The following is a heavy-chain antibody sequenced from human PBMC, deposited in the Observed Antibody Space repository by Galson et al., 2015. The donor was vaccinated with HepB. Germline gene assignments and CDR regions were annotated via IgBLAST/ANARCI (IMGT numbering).Heavy chain of an antibody. CDR2: TYYRSKWYN. Sequence: AISGDSVSSNSAAWNWIRQSPLRGLEWLGRTYYRSKWYNDYAVSVKSRITINPDTSKNQFSLQLNSVTPEDTAVYYCAWGGGGVWFDPWGQGTLVTVSS. CDR1: GDSVSSNSAA. D-gene: IGHD3-16*01. J-gene: IGHJ5*02. CDR3: AWGGGGVWFDP. V-gene: IGHV6-1*01.